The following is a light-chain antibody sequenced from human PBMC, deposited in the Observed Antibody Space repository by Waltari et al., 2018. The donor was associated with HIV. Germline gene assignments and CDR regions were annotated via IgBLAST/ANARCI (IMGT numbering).Light chain of an antibody. V-gene: IGLV2-11*01. CDR3: CSCAGNYPWV. Sequence: QSPLTQPRSVSGSPGQSVTISCTGTYSVIGRYNYVSWYQQHPGKAPKLMIFDVSSRSSGVPDRFSGSKSGNTASLLISGVQAEDEADYYCCSCAGNYPWVFGGGTKLTVL. CDR1: YSVIGRYNY. CDR2: DVS. J-gene: IGLJ3*02.